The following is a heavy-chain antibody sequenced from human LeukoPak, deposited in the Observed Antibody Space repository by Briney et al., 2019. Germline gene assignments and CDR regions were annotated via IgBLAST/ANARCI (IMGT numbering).Heavy chain of an antibody. D-gene: IGHD6-6*01. CDR1: GGTFSSYA. CDR3: ASVIAADPYYYYYYMDV. J-gene: IGHJ6*03. CDR2: IIPIFGTA. Sequence: ASVRVSCKASGGTFSSYAISWVRQAPGQGLEWMGGIIPIFGTANYPQKFQGRVTITTDESTSTAYMELSSLRSEDTAVYYCASVIAADPYYYYYYMDVWGKGTTVTVSS. V-gene: IGHV1-69*05.